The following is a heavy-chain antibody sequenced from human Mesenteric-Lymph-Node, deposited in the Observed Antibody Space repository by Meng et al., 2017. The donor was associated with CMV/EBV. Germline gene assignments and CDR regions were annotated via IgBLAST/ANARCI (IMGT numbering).Heavy chain of an antibody. V-gene: IGHV4-34*01. CDR3: ARGSDIPVNNY. CDR2: INHSGVP. D-gene: IGHD2-15*01. CDR1: GGSFSGYY. Sequence: QVQLQQSGAGLFKPSEALSLTCAVYGGSFSGYYWSWIRQPPGKGLEWIGEINHSGVPNYNPSLKSRVTISLDRSKNQFSLKLSSVTAEDTAVYYCARGSDIPVNNYWGQGTLVTVSS. J-gene: IGHJ4*02.